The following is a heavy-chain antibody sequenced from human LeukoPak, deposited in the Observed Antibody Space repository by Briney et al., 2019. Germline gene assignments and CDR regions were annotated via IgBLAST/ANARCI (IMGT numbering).Heavy chain of an antibody. CDR2: IGTAGDT. D-gene: IGHD3-10*01. J-gene: IGHJ2*01. CDR3: ARSYGSGSYYNDPRWYFDL. V-gene: IGHV3-13*01. Sequence: GGSLRLSCAASGFTFSSYDMHWVRQATGKGLEWVSAIGTAGDTYYPGSVKGRFTISRENAKNSLYLQMNSLRAGDTAVYHCARSYGSGSYYNDPRWYFDLWGRGTLVTVSS. CDR1: GFTFSSYD.